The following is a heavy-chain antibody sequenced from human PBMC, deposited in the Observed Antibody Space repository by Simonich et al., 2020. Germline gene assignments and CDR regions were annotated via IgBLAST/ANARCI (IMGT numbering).Heavy chain of an antibody. D-gene: IGHD6-6*01. CDR3: ARDRAARYYYYYMDV. CDR1: GYTFTGYY. J-gene: IGHJ6*03. CDR2: FNPNSGGT. V-gene: IGHV1-2*02. Sequence: QVQLVQSGAEVKKPGASVKVSCKASGYTFTGYYMHWVRQAPGQGLGWMGWFNPNSGGTTYAQKFQGRVTMTRDTSISAAYMELSRLRSDDTAVYYWARDRAARYYYYYMDVWGKGTTVTVSS.